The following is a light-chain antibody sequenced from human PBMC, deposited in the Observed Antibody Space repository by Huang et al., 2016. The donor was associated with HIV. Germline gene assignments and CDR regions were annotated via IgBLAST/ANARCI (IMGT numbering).Light chain of an antibody. CDR1: QCVSSRY. J-gene: IGKJ2*01. V-gene: IGKV3D-20*01. CDR3: QQYGSSSYT. Sequence: EIVLTQSPASLSLSPGERAMLSCGASQCVSSRYLAWFQQKPGLPPRRLIYDASVRAPGIPDRFSGGGSGTDFTRTISRLEPEDFAVYYCQQYGSSSYTFGQGTKLEIK. CDR2: DAS.